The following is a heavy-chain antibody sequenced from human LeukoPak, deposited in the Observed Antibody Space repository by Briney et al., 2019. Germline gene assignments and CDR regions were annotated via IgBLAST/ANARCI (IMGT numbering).Heavy chain of an antibody. J-gene: IGHJ1*01. D-gene: IGHD3-10*01. Sequence: PGGSLRLSCAASGFTVSSNYMSWVRQAPGKGLEWVSVIYSGGSTYYADSVKGRFTISRDNSKNTLYLQMNSLRAENTAVYYCAGGKRAYYYGSGSQYFQHWGQGTLVTVSS. CDR2: IYSGGST. CDR3: AGGKRAYYYGSGSQYFQH. V-gene: IGHV3-53*01. CDR1: GFTVSSNY.